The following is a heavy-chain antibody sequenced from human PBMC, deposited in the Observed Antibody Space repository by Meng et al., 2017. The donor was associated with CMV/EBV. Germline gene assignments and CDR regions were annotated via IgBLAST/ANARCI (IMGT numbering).Heavy chain of an antibody. D-gene: IGHD2-2*01. CDR3: AREGGHCSSTTCYDQPHWFDP. V-gene: IGHV3-30*02. J-gene: IGHJ5*02. Sequence: GGSLRLSCAASGFTFSTFGMHWVRQAPGKGLEWVAFIRYDGSNKYYADSVKGRFTISRDNSKNTLYLQMNSLRTEDTAVYYCAREGGHCSSTTCYDQPHWFDPWGQGTRVTVSS. CDR2: IRYDGSNK. CDR1: GFTFSTFG.